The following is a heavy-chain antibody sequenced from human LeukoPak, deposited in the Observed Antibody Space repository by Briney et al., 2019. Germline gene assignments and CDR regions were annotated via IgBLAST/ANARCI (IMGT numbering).Heavy chain of an antibody. V-gene: IGHV4-38-2*02. D-gene: IGHD1-1*01. J-gene: IGHJ5*02. CDR1: GYSISSGYY. CDR2: IYHSGST. CDR3: ARRPQGTWFDP. Sequence: PSETLSLTCTVSGYSISSGYYWGWIRQPPGKGLEWIGNIYHSGSTYYNPSLKSRVTISVDTSKNQFSLKLSSVTAADTAVYYCARRPQGTWFDPWGQGTLVTVSS.